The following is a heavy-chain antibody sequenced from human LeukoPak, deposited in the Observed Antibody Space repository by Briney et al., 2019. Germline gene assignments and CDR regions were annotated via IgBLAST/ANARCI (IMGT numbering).Heavy chain of an antibody. D-gene: IGHD3-3*01. CDR3: ARIMYYDFWSGLYYYYYYMDV. CDR1: GFTFSSYS. V-gene: IGHV3-21*01. CDR2: ISSSSSYI. Sequence: PGGSLRLSCAASGFTFSSYSMNWVRQAPGKGLEWVSSISSSSSYIYYADSVKGGFTISRDNAKNSLYLQMNSLRAEDTAVYYCARIMYYDFWSGLYYYYYYMDVWGKGTTVTVSS. J-gene: IGHJ6*03.